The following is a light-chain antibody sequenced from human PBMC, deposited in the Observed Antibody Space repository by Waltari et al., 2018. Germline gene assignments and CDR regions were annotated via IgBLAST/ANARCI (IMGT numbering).Light chain of an antibody. Sequence: QSVLPQPPSASGTPGQRVTISCSGSSPNIGSNYVYWYQQLPGTAPKPLSYRNNQRPSGVPDRFSGSKSGTSASLAISGLRSEDEADYYCAAWDDSLSGVVFGGGTKLTVL. CDR1: SPNIGSNY. CDR2: RNN. V-gene: IGLV1-47*01. J-gene: IGLJ2*01. CDR3: AAWDDSLSGVV.